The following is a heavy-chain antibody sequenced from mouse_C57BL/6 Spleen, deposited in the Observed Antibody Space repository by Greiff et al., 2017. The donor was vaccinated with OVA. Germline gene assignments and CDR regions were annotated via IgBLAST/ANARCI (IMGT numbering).Heavy chain of an antibody. J-gene: IGHJ1*03. CDR3: ARKRTTVPAQDYWYFDV. V-gene: IGHV1-4*01. CDR1: GYTFTSYT. CDR2: INPSSGYT. D-gene: IGHD3-2*02. Sequence: VKLMESGAELARPGASVKMSCKASGYTFTSYTMHWVKQRPGQGLEWIGYINPSSGYTKYNQKFKDKATLTADKSSSTAYMQLSSLTSADPAVYYCARKRTTVPAQDYWYFDVWGTGTTVTVSS.